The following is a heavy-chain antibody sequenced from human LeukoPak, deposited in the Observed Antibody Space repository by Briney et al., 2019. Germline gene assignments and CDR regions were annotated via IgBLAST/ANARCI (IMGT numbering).Heavy chain of an antibody. CDR1: GFTFSRYS. CDR3: AKDSAIFGVVIIPLDY. Sequence: PGGSLRLSCAASGFTFSRYSMNWVREAPGKGLEWVSAISGSGGSTYYADSVKGRFTIPRDNSKNTLYLQMNSLRAEDTAVYYCAKDSAIFGVVIIPLDYWGQGTLVTVSS. D-gene: IGHD3-3*01. CDR2: ISGSGGST. J-gene: IGHJ4*02. V-gene: IGHV3-23*01.